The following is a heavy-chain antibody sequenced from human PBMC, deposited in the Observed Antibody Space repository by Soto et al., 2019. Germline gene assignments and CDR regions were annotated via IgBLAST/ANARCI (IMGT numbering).Heavy chain of an antibody. V-gene: IGHV3-23*01. CDR2: ISGSGGST. CDR3: AKDQGSSWYEIDY. J-gene: IGHJ4*02. Sequence: XXSLRLSYAASGLTFSRYGVKWVPQAPGKGLEWASTISGSGGSTYYADSVKGRFTISRDNSKNTLYLQMNSLRAEDTAVYYCAKDQGSSWYEIDYWGQGTLVTVSS. CDR1: GLTFSRYG. D-gene: IGHD6-13*01.